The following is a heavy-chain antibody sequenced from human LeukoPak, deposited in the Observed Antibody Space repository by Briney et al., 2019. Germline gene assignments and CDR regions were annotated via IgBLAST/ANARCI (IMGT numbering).Heavy chain of an antibody. V-gene: IGHV3-15*01. Sequence: GGSLRLSCAASGFTFSSYGMHWVRQAPGKGLEWVGRIKSKTDGGTTDYAAPVKGRFTISRDDSRDTLYLQMNSLKTEDTAVYYCTHGMVGGATDAFDIWGQGTMVTVSS. CDR3: THGMVGGATDAFDI. J-gene: IGHJ3*02. CDR2: IKSKTDGGTT. CDR1: GFTFSSYG. D-gene: IGHD2-15*01.